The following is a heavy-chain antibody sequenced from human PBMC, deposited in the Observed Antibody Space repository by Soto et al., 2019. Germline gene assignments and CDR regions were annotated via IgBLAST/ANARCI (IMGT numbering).Heavy chain of an antibody. J-gene: IGHJ6*03. V-gene: IGHV4-34*01. CDR3: ARGLSSTSYGDYMDV. D-gene: IGHD2-2*01. Sequence: SGTLSLTCAVYGGSFSGYYWSWIRQPPGKGLEWIGEINHSGSTNYNPSLKSRVTISVDTSKNQFSLKLSSVTAADTAVYYCARGLSSTSYGDYMDVWGKGTTVTVSS. CDR1: GGSFSGYY. CDR2: INHSGST.